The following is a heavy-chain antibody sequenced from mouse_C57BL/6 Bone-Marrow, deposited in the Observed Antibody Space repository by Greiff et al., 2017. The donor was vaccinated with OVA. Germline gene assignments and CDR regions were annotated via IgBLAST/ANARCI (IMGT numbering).Heavy chain of an antibody. CDR1: GFTFSDYY. V-gene: IGHV5-12*01. D-gene: IGHD1-1*01. CDR2: ISNGGGST. J-gene: IGHJ3*01. Sequence: EVQWVESGGGLVQPGGSLKLSCAASGFTFSDYYMYWVRQTPEKRLEWVAYISNGGGSTYYPDTVKGRFTISRDNAKNTLYLQMSRLKSEDTAMYYCARPLYGSRFAYWGQGTLVTVSA. CDR3: ARPLYGSRFAY.